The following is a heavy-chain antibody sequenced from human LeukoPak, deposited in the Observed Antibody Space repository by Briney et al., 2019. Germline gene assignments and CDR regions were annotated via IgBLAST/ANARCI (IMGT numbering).Heavy chain of an antibody. J-gene: IGHJ4*02. CDR3: AKWESYYESNGYPDY. Sequence: GGSLRLSCAASGFTFSSYAMSWVRQAPGKGLEWVSSISGSGGSTYYADSVKGRFSISRDNSKNTVYLQMNSVRAEDTAVYYCAKWESYYESNGYPDYWGQGTLVTVSS. CDR2: ISGSGGST. D-gene: IGHD3-22*01. V-gene: IGHV3-23*01. CDR1: GFTFSSYA.